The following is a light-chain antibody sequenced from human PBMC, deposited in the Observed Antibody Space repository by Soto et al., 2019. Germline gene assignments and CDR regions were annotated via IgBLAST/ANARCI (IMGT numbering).Light chain of an antibody. CDR2: GTS. CDR3: QQYGSSWT. J-gene: IGKJ1*01. V-gene: IGKV3-20*01. CDR1: QRVSSNY. Sequence: EIVLTQSPGTLSLSPGERATLSCRASQRVSSNYLAWYQQKPGQAPRLLIYGTSSRATGIPDRFSGSGSGTDFTLTISRLEPEDFAVYYCQQYGSSWTFGQGTKVEI.